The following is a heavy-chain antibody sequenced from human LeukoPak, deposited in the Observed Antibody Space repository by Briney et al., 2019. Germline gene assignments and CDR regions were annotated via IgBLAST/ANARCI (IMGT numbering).Heavy chain of an antibody. Sequence: GGSLRLSCAASGFTVSGNYMSWVRQAPGKGLEWVSVIYSGGSTYYADSVKGRFTISRDNSKNTLYLQMNSLRAEGTAVYYCARDAAAAFFDYWGQGTLVTVSS. D-gene: IGHD6-13*01. CDR2: IYSGGST. J-gene: IGHJ4*02. CDR3: ARDAAAAFFDY. V-gene: IGHV3-66*02. CDR1: GFTVSGNY.